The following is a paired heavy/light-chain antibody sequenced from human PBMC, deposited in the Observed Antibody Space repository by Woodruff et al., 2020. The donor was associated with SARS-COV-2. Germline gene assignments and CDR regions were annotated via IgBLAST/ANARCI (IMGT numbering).Light chain of an antibody. V-gene: IGLV2-11*01. CDR1: SNDVGAYDY. Sequence: QSALTQPRSVSGSPGQSVTISCTGTSNDVGAYDYVSWYQQHPDKAPKLIIYDVNKRPSGVPDRFSGSKSGNTASLTISGLQPEDEADYFCCSWAGTFTFWVFGGGTMLTVL. CDR3: CSWAGTFTFWV. CDR2: DVN. J-gene: IGLJ3*02.
Heavy chain of an antibody. J-gene: IGHJ5*02. V-gene: IGHV6-1*01. Sequence: QVQLQQSGPGLVRPSQTLSLTCDISGDSVSSIRAAWNWIRRSPSGGLEWLVRTYYRSKWFSDYAVSVRSRININPVTSRNQLSLQLNSVTPEDTAVYYCAREQSSTYDTWGQGILVTVSS. CDR1: GDSVSSIRAA. CDR2: TYYRSKWFS. CDR3: AREQSSTYDT. D-gene: IGHD6-13*01.